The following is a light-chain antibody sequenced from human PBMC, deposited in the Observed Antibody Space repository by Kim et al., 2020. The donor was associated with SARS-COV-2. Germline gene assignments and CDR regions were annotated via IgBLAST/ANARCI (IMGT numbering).Light chain of an antibody. Sequence: GQSVTISCTGTGGDVGSYNYVSWYQKHPGKAPKLMIYEVNKRTSGVHDRFAGPRSGNTASLTVAGLQADDEADYYCSSYAGGNNWVFGGGTQLTVL. CDR3: SSYAGGNNWV. CDR2: EVN. CDR1: GGDVGSYNY. V-gene: IGLV2-8*01. J-gene: IGLJ3*02.